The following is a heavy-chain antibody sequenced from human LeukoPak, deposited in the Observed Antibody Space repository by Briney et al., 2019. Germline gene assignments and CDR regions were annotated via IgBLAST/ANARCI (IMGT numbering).Heavy chain of an antibody. J-gene: IGHJ4*02. CDR2: INPNSGGT. Sequence: GASVKVSCKASGYTFTGYYMHWVRQAPGQGLEWMGWINPNSGGTNYAQKLQGRVTVTSDTSISTAYMELSRLRSDDTALYYCARSVTTSSWEFDYWGQGTLVTVSS. V-gene: IGHV1-2*02. CDR1: GYTFTGYY. CDR3: ARSVTTSSWEFDY. D-gene: IGHD4-17*01.